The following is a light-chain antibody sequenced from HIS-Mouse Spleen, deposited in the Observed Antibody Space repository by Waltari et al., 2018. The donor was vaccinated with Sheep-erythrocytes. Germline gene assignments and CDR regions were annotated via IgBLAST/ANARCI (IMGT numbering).Light chain of an antibody. Sequence: QSALTQPRSVSGSPGQSVTISCTGTSSHVGGYNYVSWYQQHPGKAPKLMIYDVSKRPSGVPDRFSGSKSGNTASLTISGLPAEDEADYYCCSYAGSYNHVFATGTKVTVL. CDR1: SSHVGGYNY. CDR3: CSYAGSYNHV. CDR2: DVS. V-gene: IGLV2-11*01. J-gene: IGLJ1*01.